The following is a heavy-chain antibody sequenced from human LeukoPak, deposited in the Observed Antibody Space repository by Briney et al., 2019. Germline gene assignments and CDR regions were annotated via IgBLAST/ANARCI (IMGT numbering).Heavy chain of an antibody. Sequence: GASVKVSCKVSGYTLTELSMHWVRQAPGKGLEWMGGFDPEDGETIYAQKFHGRVTMTEDTSTDTAYMELSSLRSEDTAVYYCATAKQPEHYDSSGYYYSFDYWGQGTLVTVSS. CDR3: ATAKQPEHYDSSGYYYSFDY. CDR1: GYTLTELS. J-gene: IGHJ4*02. V-gene: IGHV1-24*01. D-gene: IGHD3-22*01. CDR2: FDPEDGET.